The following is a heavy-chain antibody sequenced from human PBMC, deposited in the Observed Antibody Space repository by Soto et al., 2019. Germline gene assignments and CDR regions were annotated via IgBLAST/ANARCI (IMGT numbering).Heavy chain of an antibody. CDR2: INSDETIT. V-gene: IGHV3-74*01. J-gene: IGHJ4*02. CDR1: GFTFSNYW. CDR3: VCFECGRTAVVTAMEANGY. D-gene: IGHD2-21*02. Sequence: LRLSWAASGFTFSNYWMHWVRQGPGNELVWVSRINSDETITSYADSVKGRFTISRDNAKNTLYLQMSSLRVEDTALYYCVCFECGRTAVVTAMEANGYWGQGTLVTVSS.